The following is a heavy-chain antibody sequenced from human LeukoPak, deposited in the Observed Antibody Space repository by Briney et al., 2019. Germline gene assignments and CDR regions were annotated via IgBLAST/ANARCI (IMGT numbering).Heavy chain of an antibody. D-gene: IGHD3-10*01. J-gene: IGHJ4*01. CDR3: ARAVYYSNYLGY. Sequence: GGSLRLSCAASGFTFSSYWMHWVRLAPGKGLVWVSRINSDASSTTFADSVKGRFTISRDNAKNTLYLQMNSLRAEDTAMYYCARAVYYSNYLGYWGQGTLVTVSS. CDR1: GFTFSSYW. V-gene: IGHV3-74*01. CDR2: INSDASST.